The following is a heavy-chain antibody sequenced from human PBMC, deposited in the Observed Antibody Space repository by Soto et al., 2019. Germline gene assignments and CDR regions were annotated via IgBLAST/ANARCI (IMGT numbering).Heavy chain of an antibody. Sequence: EVQLVESGGGLVKPGGSLRLSRAASGFTFSSYSMNWVRQAPGKGLEWVSSISSSSSYIYYADSVKGRFTISRDNAKNSLYLQMNSLRAEDTAVYYCARETYYDFWSGYYTDYYYYYGMDVWGQGTTVTVSS. CDR2: ISSSSSYI. CDR3: ARETYYDFWSGYYTDYYYYYGMDV. J-gene: IGHJ6*02. CDR1: GFTFSSYS. D-gene: IGHD3-3*01. V-gene: IGHV3-21*01.